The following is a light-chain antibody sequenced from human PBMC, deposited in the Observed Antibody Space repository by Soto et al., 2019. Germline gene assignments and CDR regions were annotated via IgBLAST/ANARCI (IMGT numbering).Light chain of an antibody. CDR1: HSLLHTDEKTY. CDR3: MQSIQLPIT. CDR2: EVS. J-gene: IGKJ5*01. Sequence: DFVMTQTPLSLSVTPGQSSSISCKSSHSLLHTDEKTYLSWFLQKPGQSPQLLIYEVSSRFSGVPDRFSGSGSGTDFTLKISRVEAEDVGVYYCMQSIQLPITFGQGTRLETK. V-gene: IGKV2D-29*02.